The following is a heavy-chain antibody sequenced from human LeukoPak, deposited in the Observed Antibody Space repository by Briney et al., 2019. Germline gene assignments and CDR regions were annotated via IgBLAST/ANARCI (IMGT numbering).Heavy chain of an antibody. D-gene: IGHD3-16*01. CDR1: GFTFSSYG. J-gene: IGHJ4*02. Sequence: QTGRSLRLSCAASGFTFSSYGMHWVRQAPGKGLEWVAVISYDGSNKNYADSVKGRFTISRDNSRNTLYLQMNSLRTEDTAVYYCARDTFGSFDYWGQGTLVTVSS. CDR3: ARDTFGSFDY. CDR2: ISYDGSNK. V-gene: IGHV3-30*03.